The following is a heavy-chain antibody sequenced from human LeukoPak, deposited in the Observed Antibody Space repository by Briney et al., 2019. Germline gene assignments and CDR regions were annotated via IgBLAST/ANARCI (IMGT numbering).Heavy chain of an antibody. Sequence: SQTLSLTCAVSGDSISSYYWSWIRQPPGKGLEWIGYIYYSGSTNYNSSLKSRVTISVDTSKNQFSLKLSSVTAADTAVYYCARHRGVLGYFDWFPHYYYYYGMDVWGQGTTVTVSS. CDR1: GDSISSYY. CDR2: IYYSGST. V-gene: IGHV4-59*08. CDR3: ARHRGVLGYFDWFPHYYYYYGMDV. J-gene: IGHJ6*02. D-gene: IGHD3-9*01.